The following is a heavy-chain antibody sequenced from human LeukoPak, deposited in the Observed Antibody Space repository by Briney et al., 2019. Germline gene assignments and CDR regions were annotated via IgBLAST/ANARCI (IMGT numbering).Heavy chain of an antibody. D-gene: IGHD4-23*01. J-gene: IGHJ4*02. CDR3: ARFLDYGGNSVSPLRY. V-gene: IGHV1-18*04. CDR2: INPYNGDT. CDR1: GYTFTGYY. Sequence: ASVKVSCKASGYTFTGYYIHWVRQAPGQGLEWMGWINPYNGDTNYVQKFQGRVTMTTDTSTSTAYMELRSLKYDDTAVYYCARFLDYGGNSVSPLRYWGQGTLVTVSS.